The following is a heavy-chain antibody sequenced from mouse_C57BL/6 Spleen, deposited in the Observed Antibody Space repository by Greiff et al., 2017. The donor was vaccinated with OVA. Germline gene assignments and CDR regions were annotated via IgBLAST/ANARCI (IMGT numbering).Heavy chain of an antibody. D-gene: IGHD1-1*01. CDR3: TRDLITTVVDSYFDY. V-gene: IGHV1-5*01. CDR2: IYPGNSDT. Sequence: EVQLQQSGTVLARPGASVKMSCKTSGYTFTSYWMHWVKQRPGQGLEWIGAIYPGNSDTSYNQKFKGKAKLTAVTSASTAYMELSSLTNEDSAVYYCTRDLITTVVDSYFDYWGQGTTLTVSA. J-gene: IGHJ2*01. CDR1: GYTFTSYW.